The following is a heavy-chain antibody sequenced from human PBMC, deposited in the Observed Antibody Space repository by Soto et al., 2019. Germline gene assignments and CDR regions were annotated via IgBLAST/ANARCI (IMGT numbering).Heavy chain of an antibody. D-gene: IGHD1-1*01. Sequence: PGESLKISCKGSGYSFTSYWIGWVRQMPGKGLEWMGIIFPGDSDIRYSPSFQGLVTISADKSISTAYLQWSSLKASDTAMYYCARGTGNYYYGMDVWGQGTTVTVSS. CDR1: GYSFTSYW. CDR3: ARGTGNYYYGMDV. CDR2: IFPGDSDI. V-gene: IGHV5-51*01. J-gene: IGHJ6*02.